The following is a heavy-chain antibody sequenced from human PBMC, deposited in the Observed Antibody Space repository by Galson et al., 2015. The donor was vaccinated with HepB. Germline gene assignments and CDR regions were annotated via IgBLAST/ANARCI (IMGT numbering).Heavy chain of an antibody. CDR3: ARGYSEIDQ. D-gene: IGHD2-15*01. J-gene: IGHJ4*02. Sequence: SLRLSCAGSGFTFSNYWMHWVRQVPGKGLVWVSRINGDGTSTIYADFVKGRFTISRDDARNTLFLQMDSLRPEDTAIYYCARGYSEIDQWGQGTLVTVSS. V-gene: IGHV3-74*01. CDR2: INGDGTST. CDR1: GFTFSNYW.